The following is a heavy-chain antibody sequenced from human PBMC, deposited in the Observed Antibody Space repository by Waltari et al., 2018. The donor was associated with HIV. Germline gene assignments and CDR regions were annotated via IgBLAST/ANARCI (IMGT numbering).Heavy chain of an antibody. CDR3: AKARALVVVAATNY. CDR1: GFTFSSYA. J-gene: IGHJ4*02. V-gene: IGHV3-23*01. Sequence: EVQLLESGGGLVQPGGSLRLSCAASGFTFSSYAMSWVRQAPGKGLGWGATISGSGDSTYYADSVKGRFTISRDNSKNTVYLQMNSLRAEDSAVYYCAKARALVVVAATNYWGQGTLVTVSS. D-gene: IGHD2-15*01. CDR2: ISGSGDST.